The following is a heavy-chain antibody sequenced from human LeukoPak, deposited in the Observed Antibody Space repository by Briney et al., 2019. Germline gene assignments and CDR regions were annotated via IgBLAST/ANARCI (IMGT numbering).Heavy chain of an antibody. J-gene: IGHJ4*02. D-gene: IGHD1-26*01. Sequence: SETLSLTCTVSGGSISSSYYYWAWIRQPPGKGLEWIGSIYNSGSTYYNPSLKSRITISVDTSKSQFSLKLSSVTAADTAVYYCARAVRNTVWENYYFDYWGQGTLVTVSS. V-gene: IGHV4-39*07. CDR1: GGSISSSYYY. CDR3: ARAVRNTVWENYYFDY. CDR2: IYNSGST.